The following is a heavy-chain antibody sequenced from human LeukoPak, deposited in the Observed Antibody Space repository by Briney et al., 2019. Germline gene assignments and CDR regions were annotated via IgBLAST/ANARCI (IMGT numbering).Heavy chain of an antibody. V-gene: IGHV4-30-2*01. CDR2: IYHSGST. J-gene: IGHJ5*02. CDR1: GGSISSGGYS. CDR3: ARGDPNWFGP. Sequence: PSQTLSLTCAVSGGSISSGGYSWSWIRQPPGKGLEWTGYIYHSGSTYYNPSLKSRVTISVDRSKNQFSLKLSSVTAADTAVYYCARGDPNWFGPWGQGTLVTVSS.